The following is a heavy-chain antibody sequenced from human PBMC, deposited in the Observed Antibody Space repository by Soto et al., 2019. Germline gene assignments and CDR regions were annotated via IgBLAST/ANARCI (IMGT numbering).Heavy chain of an antibody. CDR3: ARDCLVRYYNSSGVPCGMYG. CDR2: IIPILGIA. V-gene: IGHV1-69*04. J-gene: IGHJ6*02. Sequence: SVKVSCKASGGTFSSYTISWVRQAPGEGLEWMGRIIPILGIANYAQKFQGRVTITADKSTSTAYMELSSLRSEDTAVYYCARDCLVRYYNSSGVPCGMYGWS. D-gene: IGHD3-22*01. CDR1: GGTFSSYT.